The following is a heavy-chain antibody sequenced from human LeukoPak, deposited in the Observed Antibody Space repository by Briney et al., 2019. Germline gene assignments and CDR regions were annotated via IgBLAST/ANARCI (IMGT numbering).Heavy chain of an antibody. CDR2: ISGSGAYT. CDR3: AKDLWFGELRGTYDY. V-gene: IGHV3-23*01. J-gene: IGHJ4*02. CDR1: GFTFSNYA. Sequence: AGGSLRLSCAASGFTFSNYARSWVRQAPGKGLEWVSAISGSGAYTYYADSVKGRFTISRDNSKNTLYLQMNSLRAEDTAVYYCAKDLWFGELRGTYDYWGQGTLVTVSS. D-gene: IGHD3-10*01.